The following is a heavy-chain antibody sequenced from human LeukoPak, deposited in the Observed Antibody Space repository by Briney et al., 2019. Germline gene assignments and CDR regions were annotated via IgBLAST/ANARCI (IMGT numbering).Heavy chain of an antibody. V-gene: IGHV3-72*01. CDR3: VSASTYDKRSFDY. J-gene: IGHJ4*02. D-gene: IGHD3-9*01. Sequence: GGSLRLSCTASGFTFSDFYMDWVRQAPGKALEWVARSRNKANSYSTEYAASVKGRFTISRDYSTNSLYLQMSSLKIEDTAVDYSVSASTYDKRSFDYWGQGTLVTVSS. CDR2: SRNKANSYST. CDR1: GFTFSDFY.